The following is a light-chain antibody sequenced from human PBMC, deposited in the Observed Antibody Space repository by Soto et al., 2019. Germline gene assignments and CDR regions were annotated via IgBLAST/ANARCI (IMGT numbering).Light chain of an antibody. CDR1: QSISSY. V-gene: IGKV1-39*01. CDR2: AAS. Sequence: DIQMTQSPSSLSASVGDRVTITCRASQSISSYLNWYQQKPGKAPKLLIYAASSLQSGVPSRFSGSGSWTDFTLTISSLQPEDFATYYCQQCYSTPLTFGQGTKLESK. CDR3: QQCYSTPLT. J-gene: IGKJ2*01.